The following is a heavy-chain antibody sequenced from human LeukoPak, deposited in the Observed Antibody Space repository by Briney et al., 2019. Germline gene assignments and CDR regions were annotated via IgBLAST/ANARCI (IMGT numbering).Heavy chain of an antibody. V-gene: IGHV3-23*01. CDR2: ISGSGGST. CDR3: AKEDCSSTSCYFDY. Sequence: GGSLRLSCAASGFTFDRYTMYWVRQPPGKGLEWVSAISGSGGSTYYADSVKGRFTISRDNSKNTLYLQMNSLRAEDTAVYYCAKEDCSSTSCYFDYWGQGTLVTVSS. D-gene: IGHD2-2*01. J-gene: IGHJ4*02. CDR1: GFTFDRYT.